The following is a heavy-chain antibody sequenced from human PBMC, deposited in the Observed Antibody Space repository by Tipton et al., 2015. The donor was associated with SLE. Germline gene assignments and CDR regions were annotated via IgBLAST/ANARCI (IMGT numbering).Heavy chain of an antibody. V-gene: IGHV4-38-2*02. CDR1: GYSISSSYY. D-gene: IGHD4-17*01. CDR2: IYHSGST. J-gene: IGHJ4*02. CDR3: ARENGDFYYFDY. Sequence: LRLSCAVSGYSISSSYYWGWIRQPPGKGLEWIGSIYHSGSTYYNPSLKSRVTISVDTSKNQFSLNLNSVTAADTAVYYCARENGDFYYFDYWGQGTLVTVSS.